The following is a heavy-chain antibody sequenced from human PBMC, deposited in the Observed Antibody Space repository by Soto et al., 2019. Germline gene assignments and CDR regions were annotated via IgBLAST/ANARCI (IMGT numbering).Heavy chain of an antibody. D-gene: IGHD3-10*01. CDR1: GYAFTGYY. J-gene: IGHJ5*02. V-gene: IGHV1-2*04. Sequence: ALVKVSCKASGYAFTGYYMHWVRQAPGQGLEWMGWINPNSGGTNYAQKFQGWVTMTRDTSISTAYMELSRLRSDDTAVYYCAREGRSLLWLGNQNWFDPWGQGTLVTVSS. CDR3: AREGRSLLWLGNQNWFDP. CDR2: INPNSGGT.